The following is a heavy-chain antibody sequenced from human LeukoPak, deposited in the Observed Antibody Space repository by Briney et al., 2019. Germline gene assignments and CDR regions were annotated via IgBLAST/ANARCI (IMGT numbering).Heavy chain of an antibody. CDR2: INWNGGST. CDR1: GFTFDDYV. CDR3: ASNRGPGSHYNGIDY. J-gene: IGHJ4*02. D-gene: IGHD3-10*01. Sequence: GGSLRLSCAASGFTFDDYVMNWVRQSPGKGLEWVSVINWNGGSTGYADSVKGRFTISRDNAKNAVYLQMNTLRAEDTALYYCASNRGPGSHYNGIDYWGQGTLVTVSS. V-gene: IGHV3-20*04.